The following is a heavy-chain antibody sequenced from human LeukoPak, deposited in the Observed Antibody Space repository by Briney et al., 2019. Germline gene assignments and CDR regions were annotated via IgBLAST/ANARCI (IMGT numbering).Heavy chain of an antibody. V-gene: IGHV3-23*01. J-gene: IGHJ3*02. D-gene: IGHD5-24*01. CDR1: GFTFSSYA. CDR3: AKLRDGYNLISAFDI. Sequence: GGSLRLSCAASGFTFSSYAMSWVRQAPGKGLEWVSAISGSGGSTYYADSVKGRFTISRDNSKNTLYLQMNSLRAEDTAVYYCAKLRDGYNLISAFDIWGQGTMVTLYS. CDR2: ISGSGGST.